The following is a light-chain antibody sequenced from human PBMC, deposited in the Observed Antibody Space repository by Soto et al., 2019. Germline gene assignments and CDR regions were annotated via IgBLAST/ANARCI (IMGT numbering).Light chain of an antibody. J-gene: IGLJ1*01. CDR3: AAWDDSLNEYV. V-gene: IGLV1-44*01. CDR2: GNN. CDR1: SXNIGRNS. Sequence: SVLTQAPSVSGTPGQRVTISCSGSSXNIGRNSVNWYQHLPGTAPKLLTHGNNHRPSGVPDRFSGSKSGTSASLAISGLQPEDEANYCCAAWDDSLNEYVCGDGTKVTVL.